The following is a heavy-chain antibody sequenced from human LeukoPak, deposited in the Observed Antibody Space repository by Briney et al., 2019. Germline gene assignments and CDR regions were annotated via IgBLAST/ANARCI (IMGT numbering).Heavy chain of an antibody. CDR1: GGTFSSYA. Sequence: SVKVSCKASGGTFSSYAISWVRQAPGQGLEWMGGIIPIFGTANYAQKFQGRVTITADESTSTAYMELSSLRSEDTAVYYCARGAREWWLPYYYGMDVWGQGTTVTVSS. D-gene: IGHD2-15*01. J-gene: IGHJ6*02. CDR3: ARGAREWWLPYYYGMDV. CDR2: IIPIFGTA. V-gene: IGHV1-69*13.